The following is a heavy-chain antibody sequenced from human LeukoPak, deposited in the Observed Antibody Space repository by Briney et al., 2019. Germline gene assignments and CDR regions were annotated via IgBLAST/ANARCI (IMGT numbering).Heavy chain of an antibody. V-gene: IGHV3-30-3*01. CDR1: GFTFSSYA. CDR3: ARVGGNSGSAY. CDR2: ISYDGSNK. Sequence: GGSLRLSCAASGFTFSSYAMHWVRQAPGKGLEWVAVISYDGSNKYYADSVKGRFTISGDNSKNTLYLQMNSLRAEDTAVYYCARVGGNSGSAYWGQGTLVTVSS. J-gene: IGHJ4*02. D-gene: IGHD2-21*02.